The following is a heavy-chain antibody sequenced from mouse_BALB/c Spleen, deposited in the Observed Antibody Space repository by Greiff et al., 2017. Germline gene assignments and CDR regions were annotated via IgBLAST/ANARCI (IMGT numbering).Heavy chain of an antibody. J-gene: IGHJ3*01. CDR2: ISNLAYSI. V-gene: IGHV5-15*02. Sequence: DVMLVESGGGLVQPGGSRKLSCAASGFTFSDYGMAWVRQAPGKGPEWVAFISNLAYSIYYADTVTGRFTISRENAKNTLYLEMSSLRSEDTAMYYCARDRPGFAYWGQGTLVTVSA. CDR1: GFTFSDYG. CDR3: ARDRPGFAY.